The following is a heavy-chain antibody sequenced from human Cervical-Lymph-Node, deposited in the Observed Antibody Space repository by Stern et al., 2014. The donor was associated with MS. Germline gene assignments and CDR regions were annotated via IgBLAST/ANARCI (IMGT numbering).Heavy chain of an antibody. Sequence: EVQLVESGGGLVQPGGSLRLSCAASGFTVSSNYMGWVRQAPGKGLEWVSFIYGTGSTFYADSVKGRFTLSRDISKNTLFLQMNGLSGDDTAVYYCATSRNDFLANWGQGTLVTVSS. CDR1: GFTVSSNY. CDR3: ATSRNDFLAN. J-gene: IGHJ4*02. CDR2: IYGTGST. D-gene: IGHD3-3*01. V-gene: IGHV3-66*02.